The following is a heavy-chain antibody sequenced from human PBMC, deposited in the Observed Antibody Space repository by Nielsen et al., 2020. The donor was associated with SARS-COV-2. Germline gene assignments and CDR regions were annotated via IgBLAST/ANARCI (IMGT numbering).Heavy chain of an antibody. V-gene: IGHV4-59*12. D-gene: IGHD2-8*01. CDR1: GGSISSYY. J-gene: IGHJ6*03. CDR3: AREGDCTKGVCYIRGMDV. CDR2: IYHSGDT. Sequence: SETLSLTCTVSGGSISSYYWSWILHPPGKGLEWIGFIYHSGDTNYSPSLKSRVTISADRSRNQFSLRLTSMTAADTAVYYCAREGDCTKGVCYIRGMDVWGKGTTVTVSS.